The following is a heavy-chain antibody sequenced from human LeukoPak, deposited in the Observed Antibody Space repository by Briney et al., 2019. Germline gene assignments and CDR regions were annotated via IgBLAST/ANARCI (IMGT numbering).Heavy chain of an antibody. V-gene: IGHV3-7*01. D-gene: IGHD6-13*01. Sequence: GGSLRLSCAASGFTFSSYWMSWVRQAPGKGLEWVANIKQDGSEKYYVDSVKGRFTISRDNAKNSLYLQMNSLRAEDTAVYYCAREGSSSWDGNWFDPWGQGTLVTVSS. CDR3: AREGSSSWDGNWFDP. CDR1: GFTFSSYW. CDR2: IKQDGSEK. J-gene: IGHJ5*02.